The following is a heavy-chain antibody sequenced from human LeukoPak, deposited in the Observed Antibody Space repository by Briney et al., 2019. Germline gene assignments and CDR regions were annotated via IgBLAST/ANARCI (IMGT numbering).Heavy chain of an antibody. V-gene: IGHV3-15*01. CDR3: ARVHGAYPFDY. D-gene: IGHD4/OR15-4a*01. Sequence: GGSLRLSCAASGFTFINAWMAWVRQAPGKGLEWVGRIKAKAHGGTTDYAAPVKGRFSISRDDSKNTLYLQMNSLKTEDTAVYYCARVHGAYPFDYWGQGTLVTVSS. J-gene: IGHJ4*02. CDR1: GFTFINAW. CDR2: IKAKAHGGTT.